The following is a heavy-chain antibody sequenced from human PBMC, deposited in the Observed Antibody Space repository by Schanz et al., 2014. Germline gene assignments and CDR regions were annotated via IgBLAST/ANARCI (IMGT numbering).Heavy chain of an antibody. CDR2: IIPVLNIA. V-gene: IGHV1-69*02. CDR1: GGTFSTYP. J-gene: IGHJ4*02. D-gene: IGHD3-10*01. Sequence: QVQLVQSGAEVKKPGSSMKVSCKASGGTFSTYPINWLRQAPGQGLEWMGRIIPVLNIATYAQRFQGRVSITADTSTNTAYMELSSLTSEDTAVHYCARGPIPIQGVPMDFWGQGTLVTVSS. CDR3: ARGPIPIQGVPMDF.